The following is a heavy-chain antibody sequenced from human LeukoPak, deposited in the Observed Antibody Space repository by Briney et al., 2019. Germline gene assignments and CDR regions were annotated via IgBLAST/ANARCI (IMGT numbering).Heavy chain of an antibody. CDR3: ARDSTLNWNYVGKGYYYYYGMDV. D-gene: IGHD1-7*01. CDR2: ISYDGSNK. Sequence: PGGSLRLSCAASGFTFSSYSMNWVRQAPGKGLEWVAVISYDGSNKYYADSVKGRFTISRDNSKNTLYLQMNSLRAEDTAVYYCARDSTLNWNYVGKGYYYYYGMDVWGQGTTVTVSS. J-gene: IGHJ6*02. V-gene: IGHV3-30*03. CDR1: GFTFSSYS.